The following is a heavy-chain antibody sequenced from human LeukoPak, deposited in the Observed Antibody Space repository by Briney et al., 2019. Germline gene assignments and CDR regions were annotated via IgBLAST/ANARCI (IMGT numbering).Heavy chain of an antibody. V-gene: IGHV4-61*09. CDR1: GDSISSGPYY. CDR3: ARDADCNGGICFGTSWFDP. Sequence: PSETLSLTCSVSGDSISSGPYYWSWTRQPAGKALEWIGYIYTGGDTKYSPSLRSRVTISIDKSKNEFSLRLTSVTAADTAVYFCARDADCNGGICFGTSWFDPWGQGTQVTVSP. CDR2: IYTGGDT. D-gene: IGHD2-21*01. J-gene: IGHJ5*02.